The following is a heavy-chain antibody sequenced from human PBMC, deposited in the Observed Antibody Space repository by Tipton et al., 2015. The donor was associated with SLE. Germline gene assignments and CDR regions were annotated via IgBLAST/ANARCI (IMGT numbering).Heavy chain of an antibody. CDR3: ARWIPLTGMNV. CDR1: GGSFSGYY. V-gene: IGHV4-34*01. CDR2: INHSGTT. Sequence: TLSLTCAVYGGSFSGYYWSWIRQPPGKGLEWIGEINHSGTTNYKPSLKSRVTMAADTSTNQLSLKLSSVTAADTAVYYCARWIPLTGMNVWCQGTTVIVSS. D-gene: IGHD5-18*01. J-gene: IGHJ6*02.